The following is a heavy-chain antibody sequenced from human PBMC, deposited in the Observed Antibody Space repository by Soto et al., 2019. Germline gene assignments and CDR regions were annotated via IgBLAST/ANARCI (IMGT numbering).Heavy chain of an antibody. CDR3: AREENYYESSGYAGRYFDY. CDR1: GFTFSSYE. V-gene: IGHV3-48*03. D-gene: IGHD3-22*01. J-gene: IGHJ4*02. CDR2: ISSSGSTT. Sequence: EVQLVESGGGSVEPGGSLILSCEVSGFTFSSYEMSWVRQAPGKGLECIAYISSSGSTTDHADSVKGRFTVSRDNAKNSLYLEMNSLRVEDSGIYYCAREENYYESSGYAGRYFDYWGQGALVTVSS.